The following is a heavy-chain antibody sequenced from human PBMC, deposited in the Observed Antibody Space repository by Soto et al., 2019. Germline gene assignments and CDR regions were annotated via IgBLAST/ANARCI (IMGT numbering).Heavy chain of an antibody. J-gene: IGHJ4*02. D-gene: IGHD3-22*01. CDR2: SREKAQGYSK. CDR3: VRAMYYPYSSGYTRYFDY. CDR1: GFSPTAPN. V-gene: IGHV3-72*01. Sequence: EVQLVESGGGLVQPGGSLRLSCAASGFSPTAPNFDWVRQAPGKGLEGFGRSREKAQGYSKENAAYVKGSITTSRDDSKNTVLLQMESLKTEDTAVYYCVRAMYYPYSSGYTRYFDYWCQGTMVTVSS.